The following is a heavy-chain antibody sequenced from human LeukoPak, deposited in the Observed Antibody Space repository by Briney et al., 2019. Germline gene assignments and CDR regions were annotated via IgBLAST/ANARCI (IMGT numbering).Heavy chain of an antibody. CDR1: GFTFNTYA. J-gene: IGHJ4*02. CDR2: ISGSGDST. V-gene: IGHV3-23*01. D-gene: IGHD3-9*01. Sequence: PGGSLRLSCAASGFTFNTYAMSLVRQAPGKGLEWVSAISGSGDSTYYADSVKGRFTISRDNSKNTLYLQMNSLRAEDTAVYYCAKRYFGNYYFDSWGQGTLVTVSS. CDR3: AKRYFGNYYFDS.